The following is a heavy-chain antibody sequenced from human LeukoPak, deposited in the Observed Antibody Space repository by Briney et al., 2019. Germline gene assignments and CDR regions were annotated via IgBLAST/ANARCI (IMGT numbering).Heavy chain of an antibody. CDR2: IIPIFGTA. V-gene: IGHV1-69*06. Sequence: GASVKVSCKASGGTFSSYAISWVRQAPGQGLEWMGGIIPIFGTANYAQKFQGRVTITADKSTSTAYMELSSLRSEDTAMYYCARDRNYYDSSGYYHYYYMDVWGKGTTVTVSS. CDR3: ARDRNYYDSSGYYHYYYMDV. CDR1: GGTFSSYA. D-gene: IGHD3-22*01. J-gene: IGHJ6*03.